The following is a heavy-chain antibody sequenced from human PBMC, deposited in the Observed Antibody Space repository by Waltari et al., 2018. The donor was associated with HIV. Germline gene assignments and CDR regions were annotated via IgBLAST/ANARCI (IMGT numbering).Heavy chain of an antibody. Sequence: QVQLQQWGAGLVKTSETLSLTCLVSGGSFSGFFWTWVRHSPGKGLEWIGEIDQSGATRFKPSLMRRIVISMDTSRSHFALKLSPVSPADTAVYYCARGPSLRVFRGSRYFNSSLDVWGQGTTVTVSS. CDR3: ARGPSLRVFRGSRYFNSSLDV. V-gene: IGHV4-34*01. D-gene: IGHD3-3*01. J-gene: IGHJ6*02. CDR2: IDQSGAT. CDR1: GGSFSGFF.